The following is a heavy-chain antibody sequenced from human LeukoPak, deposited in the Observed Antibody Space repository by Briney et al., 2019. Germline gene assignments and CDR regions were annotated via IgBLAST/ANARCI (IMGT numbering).Heavy chain of an antibody. Sequence: PSETLSLTCTVSGGSTSSYYWSWIRQPPGKGLEWIGYIYYSGSTNYNPSLKSRLTISIDTSKNQFSLKLSSVTAADTAVYYSARHSGAGTGFVYWGQGTLVTVSS. CDR2: IYYSGST. D-gene: IGHD6-19*01. CDR1: GGSTSSYY. J-gene: IGHJ4*02. CDR3: ARHSGAGTGFVY. V-gene: IGHV4-59*08.